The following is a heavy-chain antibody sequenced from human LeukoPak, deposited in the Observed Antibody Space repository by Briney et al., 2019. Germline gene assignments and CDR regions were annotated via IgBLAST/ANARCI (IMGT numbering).Heavy chain of an antibody. CDR1: GFTFSSYE. V-gene: IGHV3-48*03. J-gene: IGHJ3*02. CDR3: ATPPLVVAATPYAFDI. D-gene: IGHD2-15*01. CDR2: INTSGSTI. Sequence: GGSLRLSCAASGFTFSSYEMNWVRQAPGKELEWVSYINTSGSTIYYADSVKGRFTISRDNAKNSLYLQMNSLRAEDTAVYYCATPPLVVAATPYAFDIWGQGTMVTVSS.